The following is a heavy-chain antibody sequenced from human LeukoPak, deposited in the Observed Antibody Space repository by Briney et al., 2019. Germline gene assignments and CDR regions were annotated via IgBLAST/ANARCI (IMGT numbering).Heavy chain of an antibody. V-gene: IGHV3-21*01. CDR2: ISSSSSYI. D-gene: IGHD3-10*01. Sequence: GGSLRLSCAASGFTFSSYSMNWVRRAPGKGLEWVSSISSSSSYIYYADSVKGRFTISRDNAKNSLYLQMNSLRAEDTAVYYCARGSMVRAFDIWGQGTMVTVSS. CDR3: ARGSMVRAFDI. J-gene: IGHJ3*02. CDR1: GFTFSSYS.